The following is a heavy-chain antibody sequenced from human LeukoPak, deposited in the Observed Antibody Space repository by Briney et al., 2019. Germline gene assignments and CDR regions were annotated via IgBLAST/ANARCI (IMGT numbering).Heavy chain of an antibody. V-gene: IGHV4-34*01. CDR3: ARVISGLLRFGELSPHHYFDY. CDR1: GGSFSGYY. Sequence: SETLSLTCAVYGGSFSGYYWSWIRQPPGKGLEWIGEINHSGSTNYNPSLKSRVTISVDTSKNQFSLKLSSVTAADTAVYYCARVISGLLRFGELSPHHYFDYWGQGTLVTVSS. J-gene: IGHJ4*02. D-gene: IGHD3-10*01. CDR2: INHSGST.